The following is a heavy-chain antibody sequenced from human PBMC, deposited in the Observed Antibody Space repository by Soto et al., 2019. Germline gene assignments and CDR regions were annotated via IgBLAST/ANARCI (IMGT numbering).Heavy chain of an antibody. CDR2: ISGSGGST. Sequence: SLRLSCAASGFTFSSYAMSWVRQAPGKGLEWVSAISGSGGSTYYADSVKGRFTISRDNSKNTLYLQMNSLRAEDTAVYYCAKDSGGSSPHHYYFDYWGQGTLVTVSS. D-gene: IGHD6-6*01. J-gene: IGHJ4*02. CDR1: GFTFSSYA. V-gene: IGHV3-23*01. CDR3: AKDSGGSSPHHYYFDY.